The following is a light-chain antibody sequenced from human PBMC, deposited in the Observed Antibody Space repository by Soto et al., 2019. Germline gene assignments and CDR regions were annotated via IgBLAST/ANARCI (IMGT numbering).Light chain of an antibody. CDR1: SSDVGGYNY. CDR2: EAS. CDR3: SSYDGTSKL. V-gene: IGLV2-8*01. J-gene: IGLJ1*01. Sequence: QTVLTQPPSASGPPGQSVSIACTGTSSDVGGYNYISWYQMHPAKAPKHTTSEASKRTSAAPDSFSGSTSGNTTSLTVSGLQAEDEADYYVSSYDGTSKLFG.